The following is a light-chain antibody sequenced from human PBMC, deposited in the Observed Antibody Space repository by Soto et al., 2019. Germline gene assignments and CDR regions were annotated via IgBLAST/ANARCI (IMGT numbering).Light chain of an antibody. CDR3: QQFYMGWT. CDR2: DVS. CDR1: QTVSWS. J-gene: IGKJ1*01. Sequence: DIQMTQSPSTLSASVGARVTITCRYSQTVSWSLACYQQQPGKAPKRLLYDVSNFESGVPSGFSAFWSGTEFTLSISSLQRGDFGTYYCQQFYMGWTFGQGT. V-gene: IGKV1-5*01.